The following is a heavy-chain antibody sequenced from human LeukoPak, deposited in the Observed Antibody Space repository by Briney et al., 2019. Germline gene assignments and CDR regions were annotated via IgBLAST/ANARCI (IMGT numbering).Heavy chain of an antibody. D-gene: IGHD5-12*01. CDR3: ARVRGYSGYGALVY. CDR1: GFTFSSYG. J-gene: IGHJ4*02. CDR2: IWYDGSNK. Sequence: GGSLRLPCAASGFTFSSYGMHWVRQAPGKGLEWVTVIWYDGSNKYYADSVKGRFTISRDNSKNTLYLQMNSLRAEDTAVYYCARVRGYSGYGALVYWGQGTLVTVSS. V-gene: IGHV3-33*01.